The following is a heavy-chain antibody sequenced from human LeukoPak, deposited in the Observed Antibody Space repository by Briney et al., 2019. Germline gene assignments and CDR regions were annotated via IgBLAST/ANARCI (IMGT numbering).Heavy chain of an antibody. D-gene: IGHD3-16*01. CDR3: ARGGGLDV. CDR1: EFTFSSYS. CDR2: ITNSGNSK. V-gene: IGHV3-48*01. J-gene: IGHJ6*02. Sequence: GGSLRLSCAASEFTFSSYSMNWVRQAPGKGLEWVSYITNSGNSKSYADSVKGRFTISRDNTKNSLYLQMSNLRAEDTAVYFCARGGGLDVWGQGATVTVSS.